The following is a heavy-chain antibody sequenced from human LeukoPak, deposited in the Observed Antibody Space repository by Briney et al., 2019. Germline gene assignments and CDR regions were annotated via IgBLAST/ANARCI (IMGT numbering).Heavy chain of an antibody. CDR3: ARYGAYWYFDL. D-gene: IGHD3-10*01. Sequence: SETLSLTCTVSGGSISYYYWSWIRQPPGKGLEWIGYIYYSGSTTYNPSLKSRVTISVDTSKNQFSLKLSSVTAADTAVYYCARYGAYWYFDLWGRGTLVTVSS. J-gene: IGHJ2*01. CDR2: IYYSGST. CDR1: GGSISYYY. V-gene: IGHV4-59*01.